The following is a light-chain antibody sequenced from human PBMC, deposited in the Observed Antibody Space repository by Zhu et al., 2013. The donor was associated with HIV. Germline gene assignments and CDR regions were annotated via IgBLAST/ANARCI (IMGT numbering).Light chain of an antibody. Sequence: EIVLTQSPGTLSLSPGETATLSCRASQSVNSVYFAWYQHKPGQAPRLLIYGASNRATGIPDRFSGSGSGTDFTLTISRLEPEDFAVYYCQQYGSSPPLSFGQGTKLEIK. J-gene: IGKJ2*03. CDR2: GAS. CDR1: QSVNSVY. V-gene: IGKV3-20*01. CDR3: QQYGSSPPLS.